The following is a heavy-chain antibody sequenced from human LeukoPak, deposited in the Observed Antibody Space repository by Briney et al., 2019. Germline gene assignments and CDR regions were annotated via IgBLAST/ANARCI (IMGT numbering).Heavy chain of an antibody. D-gene: IGHD1-26*01. Sequence: SETLSLTCAVYGGSFSGYSWNWIRQPPGKGLEWIGEVNHSGSTNYNPSLKSRVTISVDRSKNQFSLKLSSVTAADTAVYYCAREQPPGGGIVGATAPDYWGQGTLVTVSS. V-gene: IGHV4-34*01. J-gene: IGHJ4*02. CDR3: AREQPPGGGIVGATAPDY. CDR2: VNHSGST. CDR1: GGSFSGYS.